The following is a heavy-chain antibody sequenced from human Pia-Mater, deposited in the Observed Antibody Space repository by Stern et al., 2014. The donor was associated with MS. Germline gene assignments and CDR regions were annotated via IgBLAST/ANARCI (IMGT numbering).Heavy chain of an antibody. D-gene: IGHD6-13*01. Sequence: QAQLQDSGPGLVKPSGTLSLTCTVSGDSISGSNWWSWVRPSPEKVLERIGEIYVSGSTNYNPSLESRAIMSVERSKNQFSLKLNSVTAADTAVYYCARRGGQRLVHFDYWGQGVLVTVSS. CDR3: ARRGGQRLVHFDY. V-gene: IGHV4-4*02. CDR1: GDSISGSNW. J-gene: IGHJ4*02. CDR2: IYVSGST.